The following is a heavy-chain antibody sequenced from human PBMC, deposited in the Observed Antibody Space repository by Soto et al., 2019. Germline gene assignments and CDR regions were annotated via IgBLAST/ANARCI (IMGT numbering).Heavy chain of an antibody. J-gene: IGHJ6*02. Sequence: SVKVSCXASGGTFSSYAISWVRQAPGQGLEWMGGIIPIFGTANYAQKFQGRVTITADESTSTAYMELSSLRSEDTAVYYCARVSDFCSSTSCYRYYGMDVWGQGTTVTVSS. V-gene: IGHV1-69*13. CDR3: ARVSDFCSSTSCYRYYGMDV. CDR2: IIPIFGTA. CDR1: GGTFSSYA. D-gene: IGHD2-2*01.